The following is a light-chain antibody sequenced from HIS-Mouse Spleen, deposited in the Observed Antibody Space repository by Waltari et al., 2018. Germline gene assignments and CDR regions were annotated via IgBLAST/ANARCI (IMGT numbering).Light chain of an antibody. Sequence: SYVLTQPPSVSVAPGKTARITCGGNNIGSKSVHWYQQKPGQAPVLIVYDDSDRPSGTAERFSGSNTGNTATLTISRVEAGDEADYYCQVWDSSSDHPVFGGGTKLTVL. CDR1: NIGSKS. V-gene: IGLV3-21*03. CDR2: DDS. CDR3: QVWDSSSDHPV. J-gene: IGLJ2*01.